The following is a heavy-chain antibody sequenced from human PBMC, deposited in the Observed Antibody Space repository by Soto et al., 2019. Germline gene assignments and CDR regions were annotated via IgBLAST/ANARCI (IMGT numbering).Heavy chain of an antibody. Sequence: GGSLRLSCAASGFTFSDYYMSWIRQAPGKGLEWVSYISSSGSTIYYADSVKGRFTISRDNAKNSLYLQMNSLRAEDTAVYYCARSQPDYGDYSDAFDIWGQGTMVTVSS. CDR3: ARSQPDYGDYSDAFDI. CDR2: ISSSGSTI. D-gene: IGHD4-17*01. V-gene: IGHV3-11*01. CDR1: GFTFSDYY. J-gene: IGHJ3*02.